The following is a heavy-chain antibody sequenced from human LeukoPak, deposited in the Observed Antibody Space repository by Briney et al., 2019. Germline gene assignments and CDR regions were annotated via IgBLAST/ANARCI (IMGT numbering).Heavy chain of an antibody. Sequence: PSETLLLTCSFSRGSISRYYWSSIRQRAGNGLEWIGRFYISGSGSTNYNPSLKSRVAVSVDSPKNRFSLNLASVTAADTAVYYCGRVTASGWIDSWAQGTLVTVSS. D-gene: IGHD6-19*01. CDR2: FYISGSGST. J-gene: IGHJ4*02. V-gene: IGHV4-4*07. CDR3: GRVTASGWIDS. CDR1: RGSISRYY.